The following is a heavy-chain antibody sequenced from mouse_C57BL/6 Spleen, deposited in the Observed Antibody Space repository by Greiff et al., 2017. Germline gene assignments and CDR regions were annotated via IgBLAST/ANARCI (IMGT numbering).Heavy chain of an antibody. Sequence: QVTLKESCPGILQSSQTLSLTCSFSGFSLSTSGMGVSWIRQPSGKGLEWLAHIYWDDDKRYNPSLKSRLTISKDTSRNQVFLKITSVDTADTATYYCARRGHYSNPGYFDYWGQGTTLTVSS. CDR1: GFSLSTSGMG. D-gene: IGHD2-5*01. V-gene: IGHV8-12*01. CDR3: ARRGHYSNPGYFDY. CDR2: IYWDDDK. J-gene: IGHJ2*01.